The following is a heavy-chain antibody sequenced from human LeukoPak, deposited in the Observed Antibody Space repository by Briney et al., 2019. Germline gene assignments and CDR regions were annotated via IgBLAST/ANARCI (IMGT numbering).Heavy chain of an antibody. CDR1: GFTFSSYW. D-gene: IGHD3-9*01. CDR3: ARDLLAKYVLRYFDWLPPPYYYYGMDV. CDR2: IASDGSST. V-gene: IGHV3-74*01. Sequence: GGSLRLSCAASGFTFSSYWMNWVRQAPGKGLVWVSRIASDGSSTTYADSVKGRFSISRDNAKNTLYLQMNSLRAEDTAVYYCARDLLAKYVLRYFDWLPPPYYYYGMDVWGQGTTVTVSS. J-gene: IGHJ6*02.